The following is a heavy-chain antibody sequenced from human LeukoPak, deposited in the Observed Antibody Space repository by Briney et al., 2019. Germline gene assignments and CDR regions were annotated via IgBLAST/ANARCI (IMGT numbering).Heavy chain of an antibody. CDR1: GGSISSYY. V-gene: IGHV4-59*01. J-gene: IGHJ2*01. Sequence: YPSETLSLTCTVSGGSISSYYWSWIRQPPGKGLEWIGYIYYSGSTNYNPSLKSRVTISVDTSKNQFSLKLSSVTAADTAVYYCARVVVVITADWYFDLWGRGTLVTVSS. D-gene: IGHD3-22*01. CDR3: ARVVVVITADWYFDL. CDR2: IYYSGST.